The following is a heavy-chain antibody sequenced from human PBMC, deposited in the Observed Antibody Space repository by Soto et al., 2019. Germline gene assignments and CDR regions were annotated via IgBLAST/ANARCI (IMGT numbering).Heavy chain of an antibody. CDR3: ARDVRGTLILTGVNWFDP. J-gene: IGHJ5*02. Sequence: GXSVKVCCKASGGTFISYAIIWVRQAPGQGLEWMGGIIPIFGTANYAQKFQGRVTITADESTSTAYMELSSLRSEDTAVYYCARDVRGTLILTGVNWFDPWGQGTLVTVSS. D-gene: IGHD3-9*01. CDR2: IIPIFGTA. V-gene: IGHV1-69*01. CDR1: GGTFISYA.